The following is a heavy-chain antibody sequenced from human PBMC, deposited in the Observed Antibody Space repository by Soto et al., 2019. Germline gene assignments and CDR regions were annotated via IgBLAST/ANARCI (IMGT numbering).Heavy chain of an antibody. V-gene: IGHV3-15*01. J-gene: IGHJ6*02. CDR2: IKSISDGGTR. CDR3: STTFCSRTSCLRHGLDV. Sequence: GSLRLSCAASGFSFGNAWMSWVRQAPGKGLEWVGRIKSISDGGTRNYAAPVKGRFTISRDDSKNMMFLEMNSLKIEDSAVYHCSTTFCSRTSCLRHGLDVWGQGTTVTVSS. CDR1: GFSFGNAW. D-gene: IGHD2-2*01.